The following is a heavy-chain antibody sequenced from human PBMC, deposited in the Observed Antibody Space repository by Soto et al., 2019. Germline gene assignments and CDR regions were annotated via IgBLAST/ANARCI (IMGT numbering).Heavy chain of an antibody. CDR2: IYYSGST. J-gene: IGHJ4*02. V-gene: IGHV4-30-4*01. CDR3: ARDLYCSGGSCKGEDYYPESY. Sequence: SETLSLTCTVSGGSISSGDYYWSWIRQPPGKGLEWIGYIYYSGSTYYNPSLKSRVTISVDTSKNQFSLKLSSVTAADTAVYYCARDLYCSGGSCKGEDYYPESYWGQGTLVTVSS. CDR1: GGSISSGDYY. D-gene: IGHD2-15*01.